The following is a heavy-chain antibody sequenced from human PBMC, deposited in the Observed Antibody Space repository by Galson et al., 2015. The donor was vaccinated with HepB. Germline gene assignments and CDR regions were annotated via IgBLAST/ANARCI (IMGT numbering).Heavy chain of an antibody. CDR2: IIPIFGTA. CDR1: GGTFSSYA. D-gene: IGHD2-2*02. J-gene: IGHJ3*02. CDR3: ARAGEGDRSSTSCYMAVGAFDI. Sequence: SVKVSCKASGGTFSSYAISWVRQAPGQGLEWMGGIIPIFGTANYAQKFQGRVTITADESTSTAYMELSSLRSEDTAVYYCARAGEGDRSSTSCYMAVGAFDIWGQGTMVTVSS. V-gene: IGHV1-69*13.